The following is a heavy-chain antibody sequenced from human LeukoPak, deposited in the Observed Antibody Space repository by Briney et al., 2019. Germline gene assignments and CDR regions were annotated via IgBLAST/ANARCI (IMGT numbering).Heavy chain of an antibody. Sequence: GASVKVSCKASGYTFTSYGISWVRQAPGQGLEWMGWISAYNGNTNYAQKLQGRVTMTTDTSTSTAYMELRSLRSDDTAVYYCARVPIIVVVVAATQGWFDPWGQGTLVTVSS. CDR1: GYTFTSYG. J-gene: IGHJ5*02. V-gene: IGHV1-18*01. D-gene: IGHD2-15*01. CDR3: ARVPIIVVVVAATQGWFDP. CDR2: ISAYNGNT.